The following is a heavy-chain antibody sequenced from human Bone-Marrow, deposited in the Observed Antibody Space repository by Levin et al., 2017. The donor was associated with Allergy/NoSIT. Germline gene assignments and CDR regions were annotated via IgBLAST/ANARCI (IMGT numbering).Heavy chain of an antibody. V-gene: IGHV3-30*18. CDR2: TSYDGSFK. J-gene: IGHJ2*01. Sequence: GGSLRLSCAASGFTFSSYGMDWVRQAPGKGLEWVAMTSYDGSFKDYVASVRGRFTVSRDTSESTLYLHMNTLRPEDTAVYFCAKGTGGTGRYFDVWGRGTLVTVSS. CDR1: GFTFSSYG. D-gene: IGHD7-27*01. CDR3: AKGTGGTGRYFDV.